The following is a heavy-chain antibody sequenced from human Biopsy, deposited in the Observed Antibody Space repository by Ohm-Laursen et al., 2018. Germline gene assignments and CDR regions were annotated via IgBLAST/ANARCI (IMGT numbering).Heavy chain of an antibody. CDR3: ARGPKRLTGTSYFED. CDR2: LYTSGST. J-gene: IGHJ4*02. Sequence: GTLSLTCTVSGGSVSGYYWNWIRLPVGKGLEWIGRLYTSGSTNYNPSLKSRVTVSVDTSRNQFSLRLSSVTAADTAVYYCARGPKRLTGTSYFEDWGRGILVTVSS. D-gene: IGHD1-7*01. V-gene: IGHV4-4*07. CDR1: GGSVSGYY.